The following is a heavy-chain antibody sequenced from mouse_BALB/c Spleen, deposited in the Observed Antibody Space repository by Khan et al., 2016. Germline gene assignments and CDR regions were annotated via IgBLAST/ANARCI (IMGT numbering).Heavy chain of an antibody. D-gene: IGHD2-1*01. CDR1: GYAFTTYN. CDR3: ARWDCNYVPFAY. J-gene: IGHJ3*01. Sequence: VQLQQSGPELVKPGASVKVSCKGSGYAFTTYNMYWVKQSHGKSLEWIGYIDPYNGVSSYNQKFKDKATLTVDESSSTAYMHLNSLTSEDSAVYYCARWDCNYVPFAYWGQGTLVTVSA. CDR2: IDPYNGVS. V-gene: IGHV1S135*01.